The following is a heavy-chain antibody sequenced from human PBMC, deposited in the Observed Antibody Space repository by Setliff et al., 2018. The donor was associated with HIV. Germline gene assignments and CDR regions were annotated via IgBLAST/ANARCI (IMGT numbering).Heavy chain of an antibody. CDR3: ARDQRGRGRNDYYYYMDV. V-gene: IGHV3-74*01. CDR1: GLTFSSYW. J-gene: IGHJ6*03. CDR2: INSDGSRT. Sequence: LRLSCAASGLTFSSYWMHWVRQAPGKGLVWVSRINSDGSRTNNADSVKGRFTISRDNAKNTLYLQMNSLRAEDTAVYYCARDQRGRGRNDYYYYMDVWGKGTTVTVSS. D-gene: IGHD3-10*01.